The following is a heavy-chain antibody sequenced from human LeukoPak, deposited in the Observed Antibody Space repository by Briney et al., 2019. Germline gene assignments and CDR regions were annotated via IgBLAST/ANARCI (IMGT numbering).Heavy chain of an antibody. CDR2: ISHDGTE. Sequence: GGSLRLSCAASGFTFSSYWMSWVRQAPGKGLEWVADISHDGTEFYADSVKGRFTISRDNAETSLDLQMNSLRADDTAVYYCARDKTTAHVFDVWGQGAMVTVSS. CDR1: GFTFSSYW. D-gene: IGHD1-14*01. V-gene: IGHV3-7*01. J-gene: IGHJ3*01. CDR3: ARDKTTAHVFDV.